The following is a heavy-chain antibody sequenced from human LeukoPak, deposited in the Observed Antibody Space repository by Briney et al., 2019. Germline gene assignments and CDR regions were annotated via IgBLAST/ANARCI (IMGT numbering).Heavy chain of an antibody. J-gene: IGHJ4*02. D-gene: IGHD1-26*01. V-gene: IGHV5-51*01. CDR3: ARRPIPSGSYHFDY. Sequence: GESLKISCQGSGYSFTSYWIGWVRRMPGKGLEWMGIIYPGDSDTRYSPSFQGQVTISADKSISTAYLQWSSLKASDTAMYYCARRPIPSGSYHFDYWGQGTLVTVSS. CDR2: IYPGDSDT. CDR1: GYSFTSYW.